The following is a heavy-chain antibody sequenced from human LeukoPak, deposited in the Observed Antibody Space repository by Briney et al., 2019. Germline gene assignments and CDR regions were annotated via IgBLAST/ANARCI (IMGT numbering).Heavy chain of an antibody. Sequence: ASVKVSCKASGYTFTSYGISWVRQAPGQGLGWMGWISAYNGNTNYAQKLQGRVTMTTDTSTSTAYMELRSLRSDDTAVYYCASISYDSSGRNWFDPWGQGTLVTVSS. CDR3: ASISYDSSGRNWFDP. J-gene: IGHJ5*02. CDR2: ISAYNGNT. V-gene: IGHV1-18*01. CDR1: GYTFTSYG. D-gene: IGHD3-22*01.